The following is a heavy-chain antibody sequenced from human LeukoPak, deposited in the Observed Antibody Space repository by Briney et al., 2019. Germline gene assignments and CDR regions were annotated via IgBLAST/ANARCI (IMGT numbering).Heavy chain of an antibody. CDR1: GGSFSGYY. D-gene: IGHD3-22*01. Sequence: SETLSLTCAVYGGSFSGYYWSWIRQPPGKGLEWIGEINHSGSTNYNPSLKSRVTISVDTSKNQFSLKLSSVTAADTAVYYCARDSRYYYDSSGDYWGQGTLVTVSS. CDR2: INHSGST. J-gene: IGHJ4*02. V-gene: IGHV4-34*01. CDR3: ARDSRYYYDSSGDY.